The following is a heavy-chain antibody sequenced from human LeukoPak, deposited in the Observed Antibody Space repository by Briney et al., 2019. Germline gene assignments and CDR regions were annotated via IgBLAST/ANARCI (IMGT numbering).Heavy chain of an antibody. J-gene: IGHJ6*03. CDR1: GYTFTSYY. V-gene: IGHV1-46*01. CDR3: ARDRYYYYYMDV. Sequence: ASVKVSCKASGYTFTSYYVHWVRQAPGQGLEWMGILNPSDDITIYAQKFQGRITMTRDTSTSTVYMELSSLRSEDTAVYYCARDRYYYYYMDVWGKGTTVTISS. CDR2: LNPSDDIT.